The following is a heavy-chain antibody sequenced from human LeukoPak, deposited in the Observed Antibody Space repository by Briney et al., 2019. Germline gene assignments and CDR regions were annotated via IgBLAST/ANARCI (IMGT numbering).Heavy chain of an antibody. D-gene: IGHD1-14*01. V-gene: IGHV1-2*02. CDR3: TSGSAVATGLLAR. CDR1: VYIFIGHQ. Sequence: GASVKVSFKSSVYIFIGHQCHWLGQAPGQGLEWMGWINPNSGGTNYAQKFQGRVTMTRDTSISTAYMELSRLRSDDTAVNYCTSGSAVATGLLARWGQGSLVTVSS. CDR2: INPNSGGT. J-gene: IGHJ4*02.